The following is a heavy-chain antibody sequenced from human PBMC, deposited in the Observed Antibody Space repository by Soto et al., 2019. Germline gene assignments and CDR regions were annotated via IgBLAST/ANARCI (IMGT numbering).Heavy chain of an antibody. CDR3: ARVMITFGGVIVPFADY. J-gene: IGHJ4*02. CDR2: ISAYNGNT. V-gene: IGHV1-18*01. CDR1: GYTFTSYG. D-gene: IGHD3-16*02. Sequence: QVQLVQSGAEVKKPGASVKVSCKASGYTFTSYGISWVRQAPGQGLEWMGWISAYNGNTNYAQKLQGRVTMTTDTATSTAYMELRSLRSDDTAVYYCARVMITFGGVIVPFADYWGQGTLVTVSS.